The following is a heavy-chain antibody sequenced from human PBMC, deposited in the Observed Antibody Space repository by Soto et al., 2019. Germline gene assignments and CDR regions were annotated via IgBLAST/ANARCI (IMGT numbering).Heavy chain of an antibody. CDR3: ARDRGPSSGYYPYWFDP. CDR1: GGTFSSYA. J-gene: IGHJ5*02. V-gene: IGHV1-69*12. CDR2: IIPIFGTA. Sequence: QVQLVQSGAEVKKPGSSVKVSCKASGGTFSSYAISWVRQAPGQGLEWMGEIIPIFGTANYAQKFQGRVTITAAESTSTAYMELSSLRSEDTAVYYCARDRGPSSGYYPYWFDPWGQRTLVTVSS. D-gene: IGHD3-22*01.